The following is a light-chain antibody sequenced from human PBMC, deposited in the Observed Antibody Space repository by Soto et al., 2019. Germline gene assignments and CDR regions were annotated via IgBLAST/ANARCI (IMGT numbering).Light chain of an antibody. CDR3: CSSAGSSTWV. CDR2: EGS. Sequence: QSVLTQPASVSGSPGQSITISCTGTSSDVGSYNLVSWYQQHPCKAPKLMIYEGSKRPSGVSNRFSGSKSGNTASLTNSGLNAEDEDDYYCCSSAGSSTWVVGGGTKLT. V-gene: IGLV2-23*01. J-gene: IGLJ3*02. CDR1: SSDVGSYNL.